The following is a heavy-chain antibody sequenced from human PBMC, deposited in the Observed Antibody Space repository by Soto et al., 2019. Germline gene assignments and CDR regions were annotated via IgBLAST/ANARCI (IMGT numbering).Heavy chain of an antibody. J-gene: IGHJ6*03. V-gene: IGHV4-59*01. CDR2: IYYSGST. D-gene: IGHD3-3*01. CDR1: GGSISSYY. CDR3: ARASRSRDFPPYYYYLDV. Sequence: SKTLSLTCTVSGGSISSYYWSWIRQPPGKGLEWIGYIYYSGSTNYNPSLKSRVTISVDTSKNHFSLKLSSVTAAATAVYYCARASRSRDFPPYYYYLDVWGKGTMVTVSS.